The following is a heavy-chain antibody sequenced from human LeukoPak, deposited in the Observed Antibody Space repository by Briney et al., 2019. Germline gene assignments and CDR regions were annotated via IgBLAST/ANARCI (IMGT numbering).Heavy chain of an antibody. D-gene: IGHD3-22*01. CDR2: ISYDGRKK. Sequence: GGSLRLSCAVSGFTFSNHGMHWVRQAPGKGLEWVAVISYDGRKKYYADFVKGRFTISRDNSMNTLYLQMNSLRAEDTAVYYCARRCYYDSSGYYENHDAFDIWGQGTMVTVSS. CDR1: GFTFSNHG. V-gene: IGHV3-30*03. J-gene: IGHJ3*02. CDR3: ARRCYYDSSGYYENHDAFDI.